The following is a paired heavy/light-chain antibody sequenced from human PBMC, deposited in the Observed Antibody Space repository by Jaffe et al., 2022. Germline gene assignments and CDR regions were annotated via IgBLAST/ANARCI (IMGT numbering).Heavy chain of an antibody. D-gene: IGHD3-3*01. CDR2: IYYSGST. J-gene: IGHJ6*03. Sequence: QVQLQESGPGLVKPSETLSLTCAVSGGSISSYYWSWIRQPPGKGLEWIGYIYYSGSTNYNPSLKSRVTISVDTSKNQFSLKLSSVTAADTAVYYCARMIFGVDSDYSYYYMDVWGKGTTVTVSS. V-gene: IGHV4-59*01. CDR1: GGSISSYY. CDR3: ARMIFGVDSDYSYYYMDV.
Light chain of an antibody. Sequence: SYELTQPPSVSVSPGQTARITCSGDALPKQYAYWYQQKPGQAPVMVIYKDSERPSGIPERFSGSSSGTTVTLTISGIQAEDEADYYCQSADSSGTYVVFGGGTKLTVL. CDR3: QSADSSGTYVV. J-gene: IGLJ2*01. CDR2: KDS. V-gene: IGLV3-25*03. CDR1: ALPKQY.